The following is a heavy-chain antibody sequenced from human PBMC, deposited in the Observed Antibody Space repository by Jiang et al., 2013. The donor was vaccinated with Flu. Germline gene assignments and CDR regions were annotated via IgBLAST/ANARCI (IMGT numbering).Heavy chain of an antibody. J-gene: IGHJ4*02. Sequence: VQLVESGGGVVQPGGSLRLSCAASGFTFSSYGMHWVRQAPGKGLEWVAFIRYDGSNKYYADSVKGRFTISRDNSKNTLYLQMNSLRAEDTAVYYCAKEGYSGSSYAFDYWGQGTLVTVSS. CDR1: GFTFSSYG. CDR3: AKEGYSGSSYAFDY. V-gene: IGHV3-30*02. D-gene: IGHD1-26*01. CDR2: IRYDGSNK.